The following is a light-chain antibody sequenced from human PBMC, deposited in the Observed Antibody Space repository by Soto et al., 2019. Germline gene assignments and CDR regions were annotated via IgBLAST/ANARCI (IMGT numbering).Light chain of an antibody. V-gene: IGLV2-14*01. CDR3: SSYTTSNTVV. Sequence: QSALTQPASVSGSPGQSITISCTGTSSDVGAYNSVSWYQQHPVKAPKVMIYDATDRPSGVSYRFSGSKSGNTASLTISGLQADDEADYYCSSYTTSNTVVFGGGTKLTV. CDR1: SSDVGAYNS. J-gene: IGLJ2*01. CDR2: DAT.